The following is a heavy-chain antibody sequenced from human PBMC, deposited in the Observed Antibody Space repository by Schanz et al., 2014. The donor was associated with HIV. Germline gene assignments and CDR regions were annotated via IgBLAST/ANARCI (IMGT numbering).Heavy chain of an antibody. Sequence: EVQLVESGGGLVKPGRSLRLSCTASGFTFGDYPMSWFRQAPGKGLEWVANINGDETEKYYVDSVRGRFTISRDNAKNSLYLQMNSLRDDDMAVYYCTTDQFGGYFVHWGQGALVTVSS. CDR1: GFTFGDYP. J-gene: IGHJ4*02. CDR3: TTDQFGGYFVH. D-gene: IGHD5-12*01. V-gene: IGHV3-7*01. CDR2: INGDETEK.